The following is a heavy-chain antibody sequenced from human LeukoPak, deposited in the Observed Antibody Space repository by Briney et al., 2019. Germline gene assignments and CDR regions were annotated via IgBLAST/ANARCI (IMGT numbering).Heavy chain of an antibody. CDR2: INPNSDGT. J-gene: IGHJ5*02. D-gene: IGHD2-15*01. CDR3: ASSDSGTLGSGNNWFDP. CDR1: GYTFTGYY. Sequence: ASVKVSCKASGYTFTGYYMHWVRQAPGQGLEWMGWINPNSDGTNYAQKFQGRVTMTRDTSISTAYMEPSRLRSDDTAVYYCASSDSGTLGSGNNWFDPWGQGTLVTVSS. V-gene: IGHV1-2*02.